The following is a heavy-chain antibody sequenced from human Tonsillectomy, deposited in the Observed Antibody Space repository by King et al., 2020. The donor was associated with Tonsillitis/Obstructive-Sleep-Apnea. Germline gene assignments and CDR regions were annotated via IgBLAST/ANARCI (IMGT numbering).Heavy chain of an antibody. Sequence: EVQLVESGGGLVKPGGSLRLSCVASGFTFSSYNMVWVRQAPGKGLELVSSISSSNNDIYYADSVKGRFTISRDNAKSSLFLQMHSLRAEDTAMYYCARLPDYITTFFLAYWGQGTLVTVSS. V-gene: IGHV3-21*01. D-gene: IGHD2/OR15-2a*01. CDR2: ISSSNNDI. J-gene: IGHJ4*02. CDR3: ARLPDYITTFFLAY. CDR1: GFTFSSYN.